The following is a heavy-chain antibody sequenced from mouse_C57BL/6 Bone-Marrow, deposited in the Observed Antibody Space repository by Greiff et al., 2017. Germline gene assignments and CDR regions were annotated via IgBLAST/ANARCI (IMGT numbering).Heavy chain of an antibody. J-gene: IGHJ4*01. D-gene: IGHD1-1*01. CDR2: IWTGGGT. CDR1: GFSLTSYA. V-gene: IGHV2-9-1*01. Sequence: VKLMESGPGLVAPSQSLSITCTVSGFSLTSYAISWVRQPPGKGLEWLGVIWTGGGTNYNSALKSRLSISKDNSKSQVFLKMNSLQTDDTARYYCARTIITTVVDYAMDYWGQGTSVTVSS. CDR3: ARTIITTVVDYAMDY.